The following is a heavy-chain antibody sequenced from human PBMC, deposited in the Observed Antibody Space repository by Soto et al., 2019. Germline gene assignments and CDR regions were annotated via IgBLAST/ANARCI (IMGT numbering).Heavy chain of an antibody. Sequence: QVQLVQSGAEVKKPGSSVKVSCKASGGTFSSYAISWVRQAPGHGLEWMGVIIPIFGTANYAQKFQGRVTITADEYTSTAYMELSSLRSEDTAVYYCARVRQERYFDGTNRRYGMDVWGQGTTVTVSS. V-gene: IGHV1-69*01. D-gene: IGHD3-9*01. CDR1: GGTFSSYA. J-gene: IGHJ6*02. CDR2: IIPIFGTA. CDR3: ARVRQERYFDGTNRRYGMDV.